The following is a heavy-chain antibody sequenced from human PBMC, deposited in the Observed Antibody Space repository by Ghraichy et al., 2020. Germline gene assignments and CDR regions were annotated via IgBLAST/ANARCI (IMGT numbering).Heavy chain of an antibody. CDR3: ARVLAITGGMDV. Sequence: GGSLRLSCAASGFTFSSYDMHWVRQATGKGLEWVSAIGTAGDTYYPGSVKGRFTISRENAKNSLYLQMNSLRAGDTAVYYCARVLAITGGMDVWGQGTTVTVSS. CDR2: IGTAGDT. D-gene: IGHD3-3*01. V-gene: IGHV3-13*01. J-gene: IGHJ6*02. CDR1: GFTFSSYD.